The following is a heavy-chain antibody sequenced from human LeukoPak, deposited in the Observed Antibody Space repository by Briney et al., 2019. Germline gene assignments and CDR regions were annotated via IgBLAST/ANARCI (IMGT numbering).Heavy chain of an antibody. V-gene: IGHV3-7*05. J-gene: IGHJ6*02. CDR1: GFTFSYYW. CDR2: IKKDGSEK. CDR3: ARGMGLDV. D-gene: IGHD2-8*01. Sequence: PGGSLRLSCAASGFTFSYYWMTWVRQAPGKGLEWVANIKKDGSEKYYVDSVKGRFTISRDNAKNPLYLQMNSLRAEDTAVYYCARGMGLDVWGQGTTVTVSS.